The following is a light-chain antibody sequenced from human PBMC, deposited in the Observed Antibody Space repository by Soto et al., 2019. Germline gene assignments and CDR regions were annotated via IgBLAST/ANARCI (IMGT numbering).Light chain of an antibody. CDR2: AAT. CDR3: QQLNSYE. CDR1: QAISRY. J-gene: IGKJ1*01. Sequence: QLTQSPYSLSASIGDRVIITCRATQAISRYLAWYQQKPGAAPKLLIYAATTLQSGVPSRFSGAASGTEFTLIISSLQSDDFATYYCQQLNSYEFGQGTKV. V-gene: IGKV1-9*01.